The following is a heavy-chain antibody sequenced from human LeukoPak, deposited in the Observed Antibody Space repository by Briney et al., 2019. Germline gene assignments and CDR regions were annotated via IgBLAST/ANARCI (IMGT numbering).Heavy chain of an antibody. CDR2: IYYSGST. V-gene: IGHV4-30-2*02. D-gene: IGHD3-3*01. J-gene: IGHJ4*02. CDR3: AMEETVLRFLAY. CDR1: GGSISSGGYS. Sequence: SQTLSLTCAVSGGSISSGGYSWSWIRQPPGKGLEWIGYIYYSGSTNYNPSLKSRVTISVDTSKNQFSLKLSSVTAADTAVYYCAMEETVLRFLAYWGQGTLVTVSS.